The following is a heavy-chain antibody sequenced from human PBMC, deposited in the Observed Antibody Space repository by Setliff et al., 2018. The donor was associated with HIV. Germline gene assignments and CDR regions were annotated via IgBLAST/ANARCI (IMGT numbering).Heavy chain of an antibody. D-gene: IGHD5-12*01. CDR1: GFSISSDYY. CDR3: ARDVATVTTPERAD. J-gene: IGHJ4*02. Sequence: TLSLTCSVSGFSISSDYYWNWVRQPPGQGLEWIGSIYHSGKTYSNPSLKSRVTISVDTSKNQFALRLTSVTAADTALYFCARDVATVTTPERADWGQGTLVTVSS. V-gene: IGHV4-38-2*02. CDR2: IYHSGKT.